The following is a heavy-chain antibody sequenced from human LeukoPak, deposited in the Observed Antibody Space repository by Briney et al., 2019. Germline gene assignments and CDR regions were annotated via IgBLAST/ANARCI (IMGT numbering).Heavy chain of an antibody. CDR1: GFTFSSYA. Sequence: GGSLGLSCAASGFTFSSYAMSWVRQAPGKGLEWVSAISGSGGSTYYADSVKGRFTISRDNSKNTLYLQMNSLRAEDTAVYYCAKGDSSGYYAMYFDYWGQGTLVTVSS. CDR3: AKGDSSGYYAMYFDY. D-gene: IGHD3-22*01. V-gene: IGHV3-23*01. CDR2: ISGSGGST. J-gene: IGHJ4*02.